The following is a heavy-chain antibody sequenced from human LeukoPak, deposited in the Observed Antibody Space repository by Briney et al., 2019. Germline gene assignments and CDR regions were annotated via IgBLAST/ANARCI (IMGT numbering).Heavy chain of an antibody. CDR3: ARGDYYGSGSYPGQMFYP. CDR2: ISAYNGNT. V-gene: IGHV1-18*01. J-gene: IGHJ5*02. Sequence: ASVKVSCKASGYTFTSYGISWVRQAPGQGLEWMGWISAYNGNTNYAQKLQGRVTMTTDTSTSTAYMELRSLRSDDTAVYYCARGDYYGSGSYPGQMFYPWGQGTLVTVSS. CDR1: GYTFTSYG. D-gene: IGHD3-10*01.